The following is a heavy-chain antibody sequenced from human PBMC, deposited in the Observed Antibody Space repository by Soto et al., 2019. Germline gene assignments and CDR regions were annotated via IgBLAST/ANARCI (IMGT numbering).Heavy chain of an antibody. CDR2: IDPSDSYT. V-gene: IGHV5-10-1*01. Sequence: GESLKISCKGSGYSFTSYYISWVRQMPGKGLEWMGRIDPSDSYTNYNPSFQGHVTISVDKSISTAYLQWSSLKASDTAMYYCARHGYHDSSSYSWSWGQGTPVTFSS. J-gene: IGHJ5*02. CDR1: GYSFTSYY. D-gene: IGHD3-22*01. CDR3: ARHGYHDSSSYSWS.